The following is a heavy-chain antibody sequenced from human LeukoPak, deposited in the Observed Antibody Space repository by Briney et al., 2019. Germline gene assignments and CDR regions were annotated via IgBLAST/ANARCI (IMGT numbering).Heavy chain of an antibody. D-gene: IGHD2-2*01. CDR1: GGSISSGDYY. Sequence: SETLSLTCTVSGGSISSGDYYWSWIRQPPGKGLEWIGYIYYSGSTYYNPSPKSRVTISVDTSKNQFSLKLSSVTAADTAVYYCAGIVVPAAMYNWFDPWGQGTLVTVSS. V-gene: IGHV4-30-4*01. J-gene: IGHJ5*02. CDR3: AGIVVPAAMYNWFDP. CDR2: IYYSGST.